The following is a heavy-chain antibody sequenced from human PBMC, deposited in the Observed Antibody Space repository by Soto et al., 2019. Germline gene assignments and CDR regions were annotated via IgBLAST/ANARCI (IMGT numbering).Heavy chain of an antibody. D-gene: IGHD4-17*01. CDR1: GFTFSGSA. V-gene: IGHV3-73*02. J-gene: IGHJ4*02. Sequence: EVHLVESGGGLVQPGGSLKLSCAASGFTFSGSAMHWVRQASGKGLEWVGRIRSKANSYATAYAASVKGRFTISRDDSKNTAYLQMNSLKTEDTAVYYCTRPRDYGGNSGDYWGQGTLVTVSS. CDR2: IRSKANSYAT. CDR3: TRPRDYGGNSGDY.